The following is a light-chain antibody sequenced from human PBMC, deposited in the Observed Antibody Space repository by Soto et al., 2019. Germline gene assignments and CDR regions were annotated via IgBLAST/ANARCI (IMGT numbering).Light chain of an antibody. CDR1: TGPVTSGHY. CDR2: DTN. Sequence: QAVVTQEPSLTVSPGGTVTLTCGSSTGPVTSGHYPYWFQQKPGQATRTLIYDTNNKHSWTPARFSGSLLGGKAALTLSGAQPEDEAEYYCLLSYSGAQSGVFGTGTKVTVL. V-gene: IGLV7-46*01. J-gene: IGLJ1*01. CDR3: LLSYSGAQSGV.